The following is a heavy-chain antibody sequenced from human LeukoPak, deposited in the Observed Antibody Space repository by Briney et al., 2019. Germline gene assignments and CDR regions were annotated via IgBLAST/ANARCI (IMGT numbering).Heavy chain of an antibody. D-gene: IGHD6-19*01. V-gene: IGHV3-30*02. Sequence: SGGSLRLSCAASGFTFSSYGMHWVRQAPGKGLEWVAFIRYDGSNKYYADSVKGRFTISRDNSKNTLYLQMNSLRAEDTAVYYCAKDRLVPGSVLDYWGQGTLVTVSS. CDR2: IRYDGSNK. CDR3: AKDRLVPGSVLDY. J-gene: IGHJ4*02. CDR1: GFTFSSYG.